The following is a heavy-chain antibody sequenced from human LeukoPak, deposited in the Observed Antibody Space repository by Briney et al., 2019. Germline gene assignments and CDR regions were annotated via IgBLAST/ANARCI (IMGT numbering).Heavy chain of an antibody. CDR1: GGSFSGYY. V-gene: IGHV4-34*01. J-gene: IGHJ5*02. CDR2: INHSGST. CDR3: ARASGSVGSYLP. D-gene: IGHD1-26*01. Sequence: PSETLSLTCAVYGGSFSGYYWSWIRQPPGKGLEWIGEINHSGSTNYNPSLKSRVTISVDTSKNQFSLKLSSVTAADTAVYYCARASGSVGSYLPWGQGTLVTVSS.